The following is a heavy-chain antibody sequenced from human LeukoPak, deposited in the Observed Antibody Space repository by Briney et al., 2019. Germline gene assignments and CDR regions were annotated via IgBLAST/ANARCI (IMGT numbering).Heavy chain of an antibody. CDR3: ASGGTTRYFDY. V-gene: IGHV4-38-2*02. Sequence: SETLSLTCTVSGYSISSGYYWGWIRQPPVKGLEWIGNIYHSGSTYYNPSLKSRVSISVDTSKNQFSLKLTSVTAADTAVYYCASGGTTRYFDYWGQGTLVTVSS. CDR2: IYHSGST. CDR1: GYSISSGYY. D-gene: IGHD4-17*01. J-gene: IGHJ4*02.